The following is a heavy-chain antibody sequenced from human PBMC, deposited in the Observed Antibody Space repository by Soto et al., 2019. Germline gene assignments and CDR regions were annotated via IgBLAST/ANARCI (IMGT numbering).Heavy chain of an antibody. Sequence: SETLSLTCAVYGGSFSGYYWSWIRQPPGKGLEWIGEINHSGSTNYNPSLKSRVTISVDTSKNQFSLKLSSVTAADTAVYYCARGLGITAAGHPARKYNWFDPWGQ. D-gene: IGHD6-13*01. CDR3: ARGLGITAAGHPARKYNWFDP. J-gene: IGHJ5*02. V-gene: IGHV4-34*01. CDR1: GGSFSGYY. CDR2: INHSGST.